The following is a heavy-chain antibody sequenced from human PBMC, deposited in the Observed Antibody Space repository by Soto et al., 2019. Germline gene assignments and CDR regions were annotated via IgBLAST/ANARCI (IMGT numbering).Heavy chain of an antibody. V-gene: IGHV4-39*01. CDR3: ARQRTSVVTQAYFDV. CDR1: GAPISSNDYF. J-gene: IGHJ4*02. CDR2: MLYSGGT. D-gene: IGHD2-21*02. Sequence: SETLSLTCTVSGAPISSNDYFWGWIRQPPGKGLEFIASMLYSGGTYHEPSLKSRVTMSLDTSKNQFSLNLKSVTAADTALYFCARQRTSVVTQAYFDVWGPGSLVTVSS.